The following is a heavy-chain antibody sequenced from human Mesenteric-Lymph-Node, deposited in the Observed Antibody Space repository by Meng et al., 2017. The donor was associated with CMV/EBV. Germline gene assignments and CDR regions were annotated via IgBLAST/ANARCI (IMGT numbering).Heavy chain of an antibody. CDR1: TFASYA. Sequence: TFASYAISWVRQAPGPGLEWMGGIIPIFGTANYAQKFQGRVTIPTDESTSTAYMELSSLRSEDMAVYYCARLYSSSSHYYYYGMDVWGQGTTVTVSS. CDR2: IIPIFGTA. CDR3: ARLYSSSSHYYYYGMDV. J-gene: IGHJ6*02. V-gene: IGHV1-69*05. D-gene: IGHD6-6*01.